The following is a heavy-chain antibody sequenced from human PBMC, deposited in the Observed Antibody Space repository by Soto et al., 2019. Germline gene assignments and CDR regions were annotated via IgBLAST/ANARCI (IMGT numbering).Heavy chain of an antibody. CDR1: GYSFTSYW. V-gene: IGHV5-10-1*01. CDR3: ATHLGHPMKEMYPTCYDY. CDR2: IDPSDSYT. Sequence: GECLKISCKGCGYSFTSYWISRVRQMPGKGLEWLGRIDPSDSYTNYSPSFQGHVTIPSDKSNSNAYLPWSSLKDSDHAMYHWATHLGHPMKEMYPTCYDYCRQRPLFTVSS. J-gene: IGHJ4*02. D-gene: IGHD2-8*01.